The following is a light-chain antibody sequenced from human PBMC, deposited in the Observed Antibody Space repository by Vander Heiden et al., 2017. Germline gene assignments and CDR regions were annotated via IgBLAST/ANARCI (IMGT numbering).Light chain of an antibody. CDR3: QSYDSSLSGVV. CDR2: GNS. J-gene: IGLJ2*01. CDR1: SSNIGAGYD. V-gene: IGLV1-40*01. Sequence: QSVLTQPPPVPGAPGQRVTISCTGSSSNIGAGYDVHWYQQLPGTAPKLLIYGNSNRPSGVPDRFSGSKSGTSASLAITGLQAEDEADYYCQSYDSSLSGVVFGGGTKLTVL.